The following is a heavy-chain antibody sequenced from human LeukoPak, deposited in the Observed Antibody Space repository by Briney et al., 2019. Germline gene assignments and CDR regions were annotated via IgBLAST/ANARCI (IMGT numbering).Heavy chain of an antibody. D-gene: IGHD6-6*01. Sequence: PGGSLRLSCAASGFTFSSYAMSWVRQAPGKGLEWVSAISGSGGSTYYADSVKGRFTISRDNSKNTPYLQMNSLRAEDTAVYYCAKVEQLVLFQDYYYGMDVWGQGTTVTVSS. CDR3: AKVEQLVLFQDYYYGMDV. CDR2: ISGSGGST. J-gene: IGHJ6*02. V-gene: IGHV3-23*01. CDR1: GFTFSSYA.